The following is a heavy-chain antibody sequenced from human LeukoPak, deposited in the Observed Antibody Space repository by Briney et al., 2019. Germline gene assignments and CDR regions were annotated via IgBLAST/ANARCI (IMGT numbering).Heavy chain of an antibody. D-gene: IGHD6-6*01. CDR1: GGTFSSYA. V-gene: IGHV1-69*05. J-gene: IGHJ5*02. Sequence: GASVKDSCKASGGTFSSYAISWVRQAPGQGLEWMGGIIPIFGTANYAQKFQGRVTITTDESTSTAYMELSSLRSEDTAVYYCARGDSSSPGNWFDPWGQGTLVTVSS. CDR3: ARGDSSSPGNWFDP. CDR2: IIPIFGTA.